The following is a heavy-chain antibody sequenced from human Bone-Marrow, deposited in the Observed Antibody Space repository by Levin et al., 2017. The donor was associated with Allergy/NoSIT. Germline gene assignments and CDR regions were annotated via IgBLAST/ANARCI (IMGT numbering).Heavy chain of an antibody. V-gene: IGHV3-74*03. CDR3: ARRYFYYYYLDV. CDR2: IDSDGNDA. J-gene: IGHJ6*03. Sequence: LTGGSLRLSCEGSGFTFSSHWMHWVRQVPGKGLVWVSRIDSDGNDATYADSVKGRFTISRDNARNTLYLQMNSLTVEDTGVYFCARRYFYYYYLDVWGQGTTVTVAS. D-gene: IGHD2/OR15-2a*01. CDR1: GFTFSSHW.